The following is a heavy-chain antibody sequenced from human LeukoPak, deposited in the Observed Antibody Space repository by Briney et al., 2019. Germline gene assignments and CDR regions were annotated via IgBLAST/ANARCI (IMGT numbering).Heavy chain of an antibody. Sequence: PGGSLRLSCATTGFNFYRYSLIWVRQAPGKGLEWVASITGRSSYIYYADSVKGRFTVSRDNAKKSLFLQMSSLRVEDTAVYYCARDPSLESDYGVYSADWGQGTLVTVS. D-gene: IGHD4-17*01. V-gene: IGHV3-21*01. CDR1: GFNFYRYS. J-gene: IGHJ4*02. CDR3: ARDPSLESDYGVYSAD. CDR2: ITGRSSYI.